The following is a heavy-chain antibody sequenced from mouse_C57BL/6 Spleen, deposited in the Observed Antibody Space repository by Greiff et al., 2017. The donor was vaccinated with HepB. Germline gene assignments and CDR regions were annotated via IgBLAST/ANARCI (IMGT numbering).Heavy chain of an antibody. CDR2: INPNNGGT. J-gene: IGHJ3*01. V-gene: IGHV1-18*01. CDR1: GYTFTDYN. CDR3: ARSHYGPFAY. D-gene: IGHD1-1*02. Sequence: DVQLVESGPELVKPGASVKIPCKASGYTFTDYNMDWVKQSHGKSLEWIGDINPNNGGTIYNQKFKGKATLTVDKSSSTAYMELRSLTSEDTAVYYCARSHYGPFAYWGQGTLVTVSA.